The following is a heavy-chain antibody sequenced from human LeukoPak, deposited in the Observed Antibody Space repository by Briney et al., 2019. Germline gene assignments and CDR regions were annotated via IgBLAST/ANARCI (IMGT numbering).Heavy chain of an antibody. J-gene: IGHJ4*02. CDR2: INAGNGNT. D-gene: IGHD3-10*01. Sequence: ASVKVSCKASGYTFTSYAMHWVRQAPGQRLEWMGWINAGNGNTKYSQEFQGRVTITRDTSASTAYMELSSVTAADTAVYYCARHSPLRVVRGEKNRALDYWGQGTLVTVSS. V-gene: IGHV1-3*03. CDR1: GYTFTSYA. CDR3: ARHSPLRVVRGEKNRALDY.